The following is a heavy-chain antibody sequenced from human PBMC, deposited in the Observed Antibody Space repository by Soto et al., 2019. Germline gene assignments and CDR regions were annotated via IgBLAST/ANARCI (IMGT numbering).Heavy chain of an antibody. CDR1: GGSISSGGYY. Sequence: SETLSLTCTVSGGSISSGGYYWSWIRQHPGKGLEWIGNIFYSGSTNYNPSLKSRVIISVDTSKNQFSLKVSSVTAADTAVYSCARERRNSSGFYYFDFWGQGTLVTVS. CDR3: ARERRNSSGFYYFDF. V-gene: IGHV4-31*02. J-gene: IGHJ4*02. CDR2: IFYSGST. D-gene: IGHD3-22*01.